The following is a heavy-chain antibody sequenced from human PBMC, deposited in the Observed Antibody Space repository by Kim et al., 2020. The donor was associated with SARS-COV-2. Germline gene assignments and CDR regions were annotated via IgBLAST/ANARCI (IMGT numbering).Heavy chain of an antibody. D-gene: IGHD3-10*01. Sequence: RFTISRDNSKNTLYLQMNSLRAEDTAVYYCARGEQRPSLWFGESNRGFDYWGQGTLVTVSS. J-gene: IGHJ4*02. CDR3: ARGEQRPSLWFGESNRGFDY. V-gene: IGHV3-30*01.